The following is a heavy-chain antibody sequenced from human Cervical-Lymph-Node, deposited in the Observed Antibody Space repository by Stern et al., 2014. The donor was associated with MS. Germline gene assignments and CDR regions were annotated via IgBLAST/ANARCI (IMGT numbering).Heavy chain of an antibody. Sequence: QEQLHESRPGLVKPSETLSLTSTVSGGSNSSYYWSWIRQSPGKGLECGGHFYNSGSTSYNPSLKSQVTISVDTSKNHFSLRLRSVTAADTAVYYCARGGDLRSGTYWVGSYFDSWGQGTLVTVSS. J-gene: IGHJ4*02. CDR1: GGSNSSYY. V-gene: IGHV4-59*01. D-gene: IGHD1-26*01. CDR2: FYNSGST. CDR3: ARGGDLRSGTYWVGSYFDS.